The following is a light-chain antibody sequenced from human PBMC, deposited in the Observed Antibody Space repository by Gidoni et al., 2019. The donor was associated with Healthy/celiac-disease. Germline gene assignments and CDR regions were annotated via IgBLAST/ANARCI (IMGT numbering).Light chain of an antibody. J-gene: IGKJ1*01. V-gene: IGKV3-15*01. CDR1: QSVSSN. CDR2: GSS. Sequence: EIVMTQSPATLSVSPGERVTLSCRASQSVSSNLAWYQQKPGQAPRLLIFGSSTRATGIPARFSGSGSGTEFTLTISSLQSEDFAVYYCQQYNNWPPWTFXQXTKVDIK. CDR3: QQYNNWPPWT.